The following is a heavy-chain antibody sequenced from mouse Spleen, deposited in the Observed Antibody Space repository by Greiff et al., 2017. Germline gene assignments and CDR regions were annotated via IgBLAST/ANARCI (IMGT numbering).Heavy chain of an antibody. V-gene: IGHV5-15*01. CDR1: GFTFSDYG. CDR2: ISNLAYSI. D-gene: IGHD1-1*01. J-gene: IGHJ3*01. CDR3: ARHEEDYSFAY. Sequence: DVMLVESGGGLVKPGGSLKLSRAASGFTFSDYGMAWVRQAPGKGPEWVAFISNLAYSIYYADTVTGRFTISGENAKNTLYLEMSSLRSEDTAMYYCARHEEDYSFAYWGQGTLVTVSA.